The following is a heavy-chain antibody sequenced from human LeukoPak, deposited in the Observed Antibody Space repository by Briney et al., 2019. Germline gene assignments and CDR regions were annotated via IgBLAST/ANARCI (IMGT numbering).Heavy chain of an antibody. J-gene: IGHJ4*02. CDR3: ARYRGYSYGYLDY. CDR1: GGSISSYY. CDR2: IYYSGST. Sequence: TSETLSLTCTVSGGSISSYYWSWIRQPPGKGLEWIGYIYYSGSTNYNPSLKSRVTISVDTSKNQFSLKLSSVTAADTAVYYCARYRGYSYGYLDYWGQGTLVTVSS. D-gene: IGHD5-18*01. V-gene: IGHV4-59*08.